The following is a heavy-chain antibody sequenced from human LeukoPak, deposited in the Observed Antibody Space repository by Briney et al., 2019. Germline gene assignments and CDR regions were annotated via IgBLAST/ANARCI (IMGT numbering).Heavy chain of an antibody. CDR3: AAGYSSSWYYFDY. J-gene: IGHJ4*02. Sequence: SSQTLSLTCTVSGGSISSGSYYWSWIRQPAGKGLEWIGRIYTSGSTNYNPSLKSRVTISVETSKNQSSLKLSSVTAADTAVYYCAAGYSSSWYYFDYWGQGTLVTVSS. CDR2: IYTSGST. CDR1: GGSISSGSYY. D-gene: IGHD6-13*01. V-gene: IGHV4-61*02.